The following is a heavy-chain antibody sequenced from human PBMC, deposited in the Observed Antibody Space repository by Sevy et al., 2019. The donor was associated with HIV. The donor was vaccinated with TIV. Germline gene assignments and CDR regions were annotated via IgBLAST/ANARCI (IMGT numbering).Heavy chain of an antibody. Sequence: GGSLRLSCVASGFNFRNFWMSWVRQAPGKGLECVADIKQDGSEAYYAESVKGRFTISRDNAKNSLYLQMNSLRDEDTAMYFCVRDKEVGASILDAWGQGTPVTVSS. V-gene: IGHV3-7*03. CDR2: IKQDGSEA. CDR3: VRDKEVGASILDA. J-gene: IGHJ5*02. CDR1: GFNFRNFW. D-gene: IGHD1-26*01.